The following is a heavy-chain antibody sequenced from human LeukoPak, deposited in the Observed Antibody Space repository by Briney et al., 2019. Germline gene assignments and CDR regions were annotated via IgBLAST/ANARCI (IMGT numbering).Heavy chain of an antibody. J-gene: IGHJ4*02. Sequence: GESLRLSCAASGFIFYDYAMSWVRQAPGKGLEWVAFILFDGSSKYYGDSVEGRFTISRDNSKNTLSLQMNSLRAEDTAVYYCAKDTWIDWGQGTLVIVSS. V-gene: IGHV3-30*02. D-gene: IGHD2-2*03. CDR3: AKDTWID. CDR1: GFIFYDYA. CDR2: ILFDGSSK.